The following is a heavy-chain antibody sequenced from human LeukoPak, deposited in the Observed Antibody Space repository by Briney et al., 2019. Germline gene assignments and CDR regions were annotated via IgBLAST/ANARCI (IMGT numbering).Heavy chain of an antibody. CDR1: GFTFSSYS. Sequence: GGSLRLSCAASGFTFSSYSMNWVRQAPGKGLECVSSISSSSSYIYYADSVKGRFTISRDNAKNSLYLQMNSLRAEDTAVYYCARLTMVRGVDYWGQGTLVTVSS. CDR2: ISSSSSYI. V-gene: IGHV3-21*01. D-gene: IGHD3-10*01. CDR3: ARLTMVRGVDY. J-gene: IGHJ4*02.